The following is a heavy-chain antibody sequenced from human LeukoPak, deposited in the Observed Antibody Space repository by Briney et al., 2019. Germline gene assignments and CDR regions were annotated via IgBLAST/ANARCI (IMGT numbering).Heavy chain of an antibody. Sequence: PSETLSLTCTVSGGSINGYYWSWIRQPPGKGLEWIGYVYYSGSTDYNPSLRSRVTISVDTSKNQFSLKLSSVTAADTAVYCCARHLHYGGKPFDYWGQGALVTVSS. CDR2: VYYSGST. CDR1: GGSINGYY. CDR3: ARHLHYGGKPFDY. D-gene: IGHD4-23*01. V-gene: IGHV4-59*08. J-gene: IGHJ4*02.